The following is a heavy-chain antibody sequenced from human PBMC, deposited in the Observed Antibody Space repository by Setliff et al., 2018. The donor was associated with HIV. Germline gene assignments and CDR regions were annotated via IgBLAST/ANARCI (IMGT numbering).Heavy chain of an antibody. CDR3: ARQGSLCPDCYLDS. Sequence: PSETLSLTCTVSGGSISTSRYFWGWIRMPPGKGLEWIGYIYYSGSTDYNPSLKSRVIISVDTSKNQFSLKLSSVTAADTAVYYCARQGSLCPDCYLDSWGQGTLVTVSS. D-gene: IGHD2-21*01. CDR2: IYYSGST. V-gene: IGHV4-39*01. CDR1: GGSISTSRYF. J-gene: IGHJ4*02.